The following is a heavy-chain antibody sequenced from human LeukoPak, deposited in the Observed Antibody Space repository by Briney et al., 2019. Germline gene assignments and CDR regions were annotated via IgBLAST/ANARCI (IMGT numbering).Heavy chain of an antibody. D-gene: IGHD6-19*01. CDR3: ATHEVAGSYHFDY. J-gene: IGHJ4*02. V-gene: IGHV1-3*01. CDR2: INAGNGNT. CDR1: GYTFTSHA. Sequence: ASVKVSCKASGYTFTSHAMQWVRQAPGQRPEWMGWINAGNGNTKYSQKFQGRVTITRDTYASTAYMELSSLRSEDTAVYYCATHEVAGSYHFDYWGQGTLVTVFS.